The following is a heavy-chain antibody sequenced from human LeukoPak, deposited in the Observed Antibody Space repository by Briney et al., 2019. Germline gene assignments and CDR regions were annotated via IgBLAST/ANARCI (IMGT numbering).Heavy chain of an antibody. CDR3: ARVDDFCSGYYIDC. Sequence: GGSLRLSCAASGFTVSSNYMSWVRQAAGKGLEWVSVIYSGGSTYYADSLKGQFTISRDNSKNTLYLQMNSLRAEDTAVYYCARVDDFCSGYYIDCGSQGTLVTVYS. D-gene: IGHD3-3*01. CDR2: IYSGGST. V-gene: IGHV3-66*02. J-gene: IGHJ4*02. CDR1: GFTVSSNY.